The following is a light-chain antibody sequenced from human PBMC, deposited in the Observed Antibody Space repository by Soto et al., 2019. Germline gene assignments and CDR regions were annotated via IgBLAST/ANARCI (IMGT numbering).Light chain of an antibody. V-gene: IGKV1-33*01. CDR3: QQFEDLPLS. J-gene: IGKJ3*01. Sequence: DIQMTQSPSSLSASVGDRVSITCQASQDISPFLNWYQQKPGQAPKLLIYDASNLETGVPSRFSGTGSGTDFTLTITSLQSEDVAAYYCQQFEDLPLSFGPGTTVDI. CDR2: DAS. CDR1: QDISPF.